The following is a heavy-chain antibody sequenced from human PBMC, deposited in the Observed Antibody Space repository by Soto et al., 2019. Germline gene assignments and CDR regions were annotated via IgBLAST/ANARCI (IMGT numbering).Heavy chain of an antibody. Sequence: SVPPSHRTTVAGGSIGDYDWSWIRHPAGKGLEWIGRIYTSGSTNYNPSLKSRVTMSVDTSKNQFSLKLSSVTAADTAVYYCARVRVAARPAYYYYGMDVWGQGTTVTGSS. J-gene: IGHJ6*02. CDR1: GGSIGDYD. V-gene: IGHV4-4*07. D-gene: IGHD6-6*01. CDR2: IYTSGST. CDR3: ARVRVAARPAYYYYGMDV.